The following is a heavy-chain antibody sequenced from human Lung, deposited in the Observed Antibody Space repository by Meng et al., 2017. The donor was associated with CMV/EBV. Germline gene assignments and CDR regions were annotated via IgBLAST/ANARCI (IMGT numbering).Heavy chain of an antibody. CDR2: IYSGGTST. V-gene: IGHV3-23*03. Sequence: GESXKISCAASGFTFSSYVMSWVRQAPGKGLEWVSVIYSGGTSTQYADSVKGRFTISRDNSKNTLFLQMNSLRAEDTAVYYCAKEACSTTSCYYNYYYGLAVWXPGNXV. D-gene: IGHD2-2*01. CDR1: GFTFSSYV. CDR3: AKEACSTTSCYYNYYYGLAV. J-gene: IGHJ6*02.